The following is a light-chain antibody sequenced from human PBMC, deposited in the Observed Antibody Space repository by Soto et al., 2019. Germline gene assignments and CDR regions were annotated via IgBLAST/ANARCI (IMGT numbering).Light chain of an antibody. CDR3: SSYTSSGTVV. CDR2: DVS. CDR1: SSDVGGYNY. Sequence: QSALTQPASVSGSPGQSITISCTGTSSDVGGYNYVSWYQQHPGKAPKLMIYDVSNRPSGVSNRFSGSKSGNTASLTISGLQAEDEVDYYCSSYTSSGTVVFGGGTKLTVL. J-gene: IGLJ2*01. V-gene: IGLV2-14*01.